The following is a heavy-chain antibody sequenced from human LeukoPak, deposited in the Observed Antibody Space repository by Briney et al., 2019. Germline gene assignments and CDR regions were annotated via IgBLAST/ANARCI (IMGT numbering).Heavy chain of an antibody. D-gene: IGHD2-2*03. CDR3: MSAHGY. Sequence: GGSLRLSCAASGFSFTAYSMNWVRQAPGKGLEWVATILPAGKESYRVESVKGRFTVSRDNAKNLLFLQMNSLRDDDTAVYYCMSAHGYWGQGTLVTVSS. V-gene: IGHV3-7*01. CDR2: ILPAGKES. J-gene: IGHJ4*02. CDR1: GFSFTAYS.